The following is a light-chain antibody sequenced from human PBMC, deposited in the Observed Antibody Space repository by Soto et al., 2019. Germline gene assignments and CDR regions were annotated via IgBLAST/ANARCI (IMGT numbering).Light chain of an antibody. CDR3: QQYYTTPVT. CDR2: CAS. Sequence: DIVMTQSPDSLAVSLGERATINCKSSQTVLHGSNYLAWYQQKPGQPPKLLIYCASTRESGVPDRFSGSGSGTDFTLTISSLQAEDVAVYYCQQYYTTPVTFGQGTKVEIK. J-gene: IGKJ1*01. CDR1: QTVLHGSNY. V-gene: IGKV4-1*01.